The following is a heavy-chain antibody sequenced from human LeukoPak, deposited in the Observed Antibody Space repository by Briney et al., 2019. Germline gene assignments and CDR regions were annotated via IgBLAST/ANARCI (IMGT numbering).Heavy chain of an antibody. CDR2: INHSGST. V-gene: IGHV4-34*01. D-gene: IGHD3-22*01. CDR1: GGSFSGYY. CDR3: ARSGYYYDSSGYSH. J-gene: IGHJ4*02. Sequence: PSETLSLTCAVYGGSFSGYYWSWLRQPPGKGLEWIGEINHSGSTNYNPSLKSRVTISVDTSKNQFSLKLSSVTAADTAVYYCARSGYYYDSSGYSHWGQGTLVTVSS.